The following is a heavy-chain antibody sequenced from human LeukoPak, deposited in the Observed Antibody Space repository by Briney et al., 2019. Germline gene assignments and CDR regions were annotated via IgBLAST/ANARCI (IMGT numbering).Heavy chain of an antibody. V-gene: IGHV3-49*04. D-gene: IGHD6-13*01. J-gene: IGHJ4*02. Sequence: GGSLRLSCTASGFTFGEYAMSWVRQAPGKGLEWVGFIRSKAYGGTTEYAASVKGRFTIPRDDSKSIAYLQMNSLKTEDTAVYYCTRVTSSSCSENFDYWGQGTLVTVSS. CDR2: IRSKAYGGTT. CDR1: GFTFGEYA. CDR3: TRVTSSSCSENFDY.